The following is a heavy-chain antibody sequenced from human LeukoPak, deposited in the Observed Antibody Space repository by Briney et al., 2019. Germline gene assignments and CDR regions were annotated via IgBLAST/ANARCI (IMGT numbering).Heavy chain of an antibody. Sequence: WGSLRLSCAASEFTFSGYGMHWVRQAPGKGLEWVSMISGSGESTTYAGSVKGRFTVSRDNSQNTLYLQMDSLRGDDTALYYCAKDVWGPTAMKNNWFDPWGQGTLVTVS. CDR1: EFTFSGYG. J-gene: IGHJ5*02. V-gene: IGHV3-23*01. CDR2: ISGSGEST. D-gene: IGHD3-16*01. CDR3: AKDVWGPTAMKNNWFDP.